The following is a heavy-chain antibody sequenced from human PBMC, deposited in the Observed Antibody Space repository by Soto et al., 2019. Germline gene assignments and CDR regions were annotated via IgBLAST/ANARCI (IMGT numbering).Heavy chain of an antibody. V-gene: IGHV3-30*18. Sequence: SGGGVVQPGRSLRLSCAASGFTFSSYGMHWVRQAPGKGLEWVAVISYDGSNKYYADSVKGRFTISRDNSKNTLYLQMNSLRAEDTAVYYCAKIAFNGAGGVDYWGQGTLVTVSS. CDR2: ISYDGSNK. D-gene: IGHD2-21*01. CDR3: AKIAFNGAGGVDY. J-gene: IGHJ4*02. CDR1: GFTFSSYG.